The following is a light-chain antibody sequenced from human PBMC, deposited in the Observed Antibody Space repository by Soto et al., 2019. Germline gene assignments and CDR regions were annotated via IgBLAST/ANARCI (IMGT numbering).Light chain of an antibody. J-gene: IGKJ5*01. Sequence: EIVLTQSPVTLSLSPGERATLSCRAIQSVSSSYLAWYQQKPGQAPRLLIYGASSRATGIPDRFSGSGSGTDFTLTISSLEPEDAAVYYCQQRSNWPPITFGQGTRLETK. CDR1: QSVSSSY. V-gene: IGKV3D-20*02. CDR2: GAS. CDR3: QQRSNWPPIT.